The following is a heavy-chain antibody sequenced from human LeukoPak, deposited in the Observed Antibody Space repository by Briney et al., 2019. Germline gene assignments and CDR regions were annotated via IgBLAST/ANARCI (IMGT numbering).Heavy chain of an antibody. CDR1: GYTFTGYY. V-gene: IGHV1-2*02. CDR3: ARDGYSSSWYHWFDP. Sequence: ASVKVSCKASGYTFTGYYMHWVRQAPGQGLEWMGWINPNSGGTNYAQKFQGRVTMTRGTSISTAYMELSRLRSDDTAVYYCARDGYSSSWYHWFDPWGQGTLVTVSS. CDR2: INPNSGGT. D-gene: IGHD6-13*01. J-gene: IGHJ5*02.